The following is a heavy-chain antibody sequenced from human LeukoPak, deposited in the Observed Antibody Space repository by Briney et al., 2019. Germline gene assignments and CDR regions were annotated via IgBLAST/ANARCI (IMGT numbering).Heavy chain of an antibody. Sequence: SSETLSLTCTVSGGSISSYYWSWIRQPPGKGLEWIGYIYYTGSTSYNPSLRSRVTMSADTSKNQFSLKLNSVTAADTAVYYCASRKLGNDYWGQGTLVTVSS. J-gene: IGHJ4*02. CDR2: IYYTGST. V-gene: IGHV4-59*01. D-gene: IGHD7-27*01. CDR3: ASRKLGNDY. CDR1: GGSISSYY.